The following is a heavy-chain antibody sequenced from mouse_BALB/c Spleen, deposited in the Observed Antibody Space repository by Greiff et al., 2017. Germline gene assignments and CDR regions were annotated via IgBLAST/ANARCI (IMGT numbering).Heavy chain of an antibody. CDR1: GFTFSSYT. V-gene: IGHV5-12-2*01. CDR2: ISTGGGST. CDR3: VSHYRPDAMDY. Sequence: EVKLMESGGGLVQPGASLKLSCAASGFTFSSYTMSWVRQTPEKRLEWVAYISTGGGSTYYPDSVKGQFTISRDNAKTTLYLQRSSLTYEDTALYYCVSHYRPDAMDYWGQGTSVTVSS. D-gene: IGHD2-14*01. J-gene: IGHJ4*01.